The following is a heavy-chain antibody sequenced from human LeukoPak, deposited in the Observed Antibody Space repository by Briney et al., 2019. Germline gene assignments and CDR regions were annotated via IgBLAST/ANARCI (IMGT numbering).Heavy chain of an antibody. CDR3: AKGSLTTVVTRNWYFDL. CDR1: GYTFTNYA. V-gene: IGHV1-3*01. Sequence: ASVKVSCKASGYTFTNYAMHWVRQAPGQRLEWMGWINAGNGNTKYSQKFQGRVTITRDTSASTAYMELSSLRSEDTAVYYCAKGSLTTVVTRNWYFDLWGRGTLVTVSS. J-gene: IGHJ2*01. D-gene: IGHD4-23*01. CDR2: INAGNGNT.